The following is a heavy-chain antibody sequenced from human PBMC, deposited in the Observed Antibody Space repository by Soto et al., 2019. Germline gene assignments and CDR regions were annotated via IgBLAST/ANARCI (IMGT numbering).Heavy chain of an antibody. V-gene: IGHV5-51*01. D-gene: IGHD3-22*01. CDR2: IYPGDSDT. Sequence: GESLKISCKGSGYSFTSYWIGWVRQMPGKGLEWMGIIYPGDSDTRYSPSFQGQVTISADKSISTAYLQWGSLKASDTAMYYCVRDAYYYDSSGYYYYYGMDVWGQGTTVTVSS. CDR1: GYSFTSYW. J-gene: IGHJ6*02. CDR3: VRDAYYYDSSGYYYYYGMDV.